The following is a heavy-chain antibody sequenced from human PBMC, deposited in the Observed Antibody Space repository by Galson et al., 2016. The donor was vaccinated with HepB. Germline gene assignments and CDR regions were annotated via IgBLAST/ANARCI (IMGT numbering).Heavy chain of an antibody. J-gene: IGHJ3*02. CDR2: ISFDGTEK. CDR3: AREFPGNPYDAFDI. D-gene: IGHD2/OR15-2a*01. V-gene: IGHV3-30-3*01. CDR1: GFTFSHYA. Sequence: SLRLSCAASGFTFSHYAMHWVRLAPGKGLEWVALISFDGTEKYYADSVKGRFTISRDNSKNTLYVQMNSLRADDTAFYYCAREFPGNPYDAFDIWGQGTMVTVSS.